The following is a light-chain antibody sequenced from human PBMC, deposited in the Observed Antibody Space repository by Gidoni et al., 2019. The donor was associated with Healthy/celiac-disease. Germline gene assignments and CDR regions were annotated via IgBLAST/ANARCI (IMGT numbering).Light chain of an antibody. CDR1: QGIRND. V-gene: IGKV1-6*01. J-gene: IGKJ4*01. CDR3: LQDYNYPLT. Sequence: AIRMDQSPSSLSASVGDSVTITCRASQGIRNDLGWYQQKPGKAPKLLIYAASSLQSGVPARFSGSGSGTDFTLTISSLQPEDFATYYCLQDYNYPLTFGGGTKVEIK. CDR2: AAS.